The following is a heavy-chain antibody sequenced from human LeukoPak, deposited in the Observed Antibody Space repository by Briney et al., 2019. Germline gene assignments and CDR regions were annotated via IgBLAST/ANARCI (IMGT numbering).Heavy chain of an antibody. CDR3: ARTDYSDYRHMFDY. CDR1: GGSISSYS. CDR2: IYYSVSA. J-gene: IGHJ4*02. D-gene: IGHD4-11*01. Sequence: SETLSLTCTVSGGSISSYSWSWIRQPPGKGLEWIGSIYYSVSAYYNPSLKSRVTISIDPSKNQFSLKLSSVTAADTAVYYCARTDYSDYRHMFDYWGQGTLVTVSS. V-gene: IGHV4-59*12.